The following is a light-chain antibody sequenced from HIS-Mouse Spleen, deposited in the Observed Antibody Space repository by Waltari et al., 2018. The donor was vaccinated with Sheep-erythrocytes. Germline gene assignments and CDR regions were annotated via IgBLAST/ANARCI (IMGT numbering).Light chain of an antibody. J-gene: IGLJ3*02. V-gene: IGLV1-47*01. CDR3: AAWDDSLSGNWV. CDR2: RNN. CDR1: SSNLGSNY. Sequence: QSVLTQPPSASGPPGQRVTIPCSGSSSNLGSNYVYWYQQPPGTAPKLLIYRNNQRPSGVPDRFSGSKSGTSASLAISVLRSEDEADYYCAAWDDSLSGNWVFGGGTKLTVL.